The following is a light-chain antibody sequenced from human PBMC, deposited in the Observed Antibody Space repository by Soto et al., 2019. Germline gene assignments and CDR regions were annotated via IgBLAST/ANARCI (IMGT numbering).Light chain of an antibody. V-gene: IGKV3-20*01. Sequence: EIVLTQSQSTLSLSPGERATLSCRASQSVSSSYLAWYQQKPGQAPRLLIYGASSRATGIPDRFSGSGSGTDFTLTISRLEPEDFAVYYCQQYGSSPRLTFGGGTKVEIK. CDR1: QSVSSSY. CDR3: QQYGSSPRLT. CDR2: GAS. J-gene: IGKJ4*01.